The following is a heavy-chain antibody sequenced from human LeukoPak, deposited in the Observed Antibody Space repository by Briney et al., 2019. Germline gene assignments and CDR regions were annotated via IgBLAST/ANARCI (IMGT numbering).Heavy chain of an antibody. CDR3: ARPMYYDILTGENWFDP. CDR2: ISVYDNTT. Sequence: ASVKVSCKASGYTFSLYYLHWVRQAPGQGLEWMGWISVYDNTTNYAQKLQGRVTMTTDTSTSTAYMELRSLRSDDTAVYYCARPMYYDILTGENWFDPWGQGTLVTVSS. J-gene: IGHJ5*02. D-gene: IGHD3-9*01. V-gene: IGHV1-18*04. CDR1: GYTFSLYY.